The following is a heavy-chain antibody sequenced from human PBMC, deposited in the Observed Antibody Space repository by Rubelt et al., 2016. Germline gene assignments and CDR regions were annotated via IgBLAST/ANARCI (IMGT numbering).Heavy chain of an antibody. CDR2: ISSSSSYT. D-gene: IGHD4-17*01. J-gene: IGHJ4*02. V-gene: IGHV3-11*05. CDR3: ARGPFPDYGDYYFDY. Sequence: GKGLEWVSSISSSSSYTNYADSVKGRFTISRDNAKNSLYLQMNSLRAEDTAVYYCARGPFPDYGDYYFDYWGQGTLVTVSS.